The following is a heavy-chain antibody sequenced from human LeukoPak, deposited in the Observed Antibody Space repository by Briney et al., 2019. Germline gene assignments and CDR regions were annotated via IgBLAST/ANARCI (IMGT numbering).Heavy chain of an antibody. D-gene: IGHD1-26*01. CDR1: GFTFGSYA. CDR2: ITAGADTT. V-gene: IGHV3-23*01. J-gene: IGHJ4*02. CDR3: AKKPQTGIYHSYFDY. Sequence: GGSLRLSCAASGFTFGSYAMSWVRQAPGRGLEWVSTITAGADTTYYADSVKGRFTISRDNSKDTLFLQMNNLRAEDTAVYYCAKKPQTGIYHSYFDYWGQGTLVTVSS.